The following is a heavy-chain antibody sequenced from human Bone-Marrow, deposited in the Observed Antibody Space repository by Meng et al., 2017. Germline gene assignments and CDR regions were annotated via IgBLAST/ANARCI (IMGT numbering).Heavy chain of an antibody. D-gene: IGHD4-23*01. CDR2: TYYRSKWYN. J-gene: IGHJ5*02. Sequence: LRLSCAISGDSVSSNSAAWNWIRQSPSRGLEWLGRTYYRSKWYNDYAVSVKSRITINPDTSKNQLTLQLNSVTPEDTAVYYCARNDYGGVGLYNWFDTWGQGTLVTVSS. CDR1: GDSVSSNSAA. V-gene: IGHV6-1*01. CDR3: ARNDYGGVGLYNWFDT.